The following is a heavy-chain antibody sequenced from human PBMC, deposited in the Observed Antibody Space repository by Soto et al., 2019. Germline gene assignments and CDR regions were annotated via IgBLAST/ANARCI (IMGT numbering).Heavy chain of an antibody. V-gene: IGHV4-59*01. D-gene: IGHD5-18*01. CDR3: ARSLGYSYGLTYYFDY. J-gene: IGHJ4*02. CDR2: IYYSGST. Sequence: SETLSLTCTVSGGSISSYYWSWIRQPPGKGLEWIGYIYYSGSTNYNPSLKSRVTISVDTSKNQFSLKLSSVTAADTAVYYCARSLGYSYGLTYYFDYWGQGTLVTVSS. CDR1: GGSISSYY.